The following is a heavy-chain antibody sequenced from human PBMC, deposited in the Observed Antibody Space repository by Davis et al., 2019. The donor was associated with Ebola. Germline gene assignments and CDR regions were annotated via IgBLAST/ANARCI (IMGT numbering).Heavy chain of an antibody. J-gene: IGHJ1*01. D-gene: IGHD6-13*01. CDR2: ISGSGGTN. CDR1: GFTFSTYA. Sequence: GESLKISCAASGFTFSTYAMSWVRQAPRKGLEWVSGISGSGGTNYSADSVKGRFTISRDNSKNTLNLQMNSLRAEDTALFYCAKHSSTYYASKFQHWGQGTLVTVSS. V-gene: IGHV3-23*01. CDR3: AKHSSTYYASKFQH.